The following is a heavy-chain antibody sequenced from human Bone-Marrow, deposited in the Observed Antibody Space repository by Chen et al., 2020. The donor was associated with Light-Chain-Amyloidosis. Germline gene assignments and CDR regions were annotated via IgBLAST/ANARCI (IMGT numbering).Heavy chain of an antibody. CDR3: ARGRGVTMIKTGAFDI. V-gene: IGHV4-34*01. CDR2: INHSGST. J-gene: IGHJ3*02. CDR1: GGSFSGYY. D-gene: IGHD3-10*01. Sequence: QVQLQQWGARLLKPSETLSLTCAVYGGSFSGYYWSWIRQPPGKGLEWIGEINHSGSTNYNPSLKSRVTISVDTSKNQFSLKLSSVTAADTAVYYCARGRGVTMIKTGAFDIWGQGTMVTVSS.